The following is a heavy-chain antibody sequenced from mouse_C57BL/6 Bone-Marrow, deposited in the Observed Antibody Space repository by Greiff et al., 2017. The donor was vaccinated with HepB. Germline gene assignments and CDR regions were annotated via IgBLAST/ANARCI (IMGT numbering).Heavy chain of an antibody. D-gene: IGHD1-1*01. V-gene: IGHV1-50*01. CDR1: GYTFTSYW. CDR3: AGYYGSSSYYFDY. CDR2: IDPSDSYT. J-gene: IGHJ2*01. Sequence: QVQLQQPGAELVKPGASVKLSCKASGYTFTSYWMQWVKQRPGQGLEWIGEIDPSDSYTNYNQKFKGKATLTVDTSSSTAYMQLSSLTSEDSAVYYCAGYYGSSSYYFDYWGQVTTLTVSS.